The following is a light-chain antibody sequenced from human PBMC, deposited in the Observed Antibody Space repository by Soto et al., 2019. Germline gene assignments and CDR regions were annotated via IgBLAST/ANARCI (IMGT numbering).Light chain of an antibody. J-gene: IGLJ1*01. CDR2: QDS. CDR3: QAWDSSSAPYV. V-gene: IGLV3-1*01. CDR1: KLGDKY. Sequence: SYELTQPPSVSVSPGQTASITCTGDKLGDKYSGWYQQKPGQSPVLVIYQDSKRPSWIPELFSGSNSGNTATLTISGTQAMDEADYYCQAWDSSSAPYVFGTGTQVTVL.